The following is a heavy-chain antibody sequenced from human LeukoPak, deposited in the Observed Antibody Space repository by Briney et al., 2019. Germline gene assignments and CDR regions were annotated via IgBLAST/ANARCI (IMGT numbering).Heavy chain of an antibody. J-gene: IGHJ4*02. CDR3: ARGGYYDSSGYYRLSRYPLDY. CDR2: IYYSGST. Sequence: SETLSLTCTVSGGSISSYYWSWIRQPPGKGLEWIGYIYYSGSTNYNPSLKRRVTISVDTSKNQFSLKLSSVTAADTAVYYCARGGYYDSSGYYRLSRYPLDYWGQGTLVTVSS. V-gene: IGHV4-59*01. D-gene: IGHD3-22*01. CDR1: GGSISSYY.